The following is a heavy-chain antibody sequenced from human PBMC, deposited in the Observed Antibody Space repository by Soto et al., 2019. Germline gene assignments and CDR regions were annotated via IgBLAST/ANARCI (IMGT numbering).Heavy chain of an antibody. CDR2: IKSRTDGGIT. V-gene: IGHV3-15*01. J-gene: IGHJ4*02. Sequence: EVQLVESGGGLVEPGGSLRLSCAASGFTVTNTWMSWVRQAPGKGLEWVGRIKSRTDGGITDYAAPVKGRFTISRDDSKSRLYLQMNSLKTDDTAVYYCTTGHYWGQGTLVTVSS. CDR1: GFTVTNTW. CDR3: TTGHY.